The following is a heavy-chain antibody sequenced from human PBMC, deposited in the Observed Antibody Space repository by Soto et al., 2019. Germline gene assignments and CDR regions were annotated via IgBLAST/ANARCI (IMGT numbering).Heavy chain of an antibody. D-gene: IGHD3-10*01. CDR2: ISSSSSYT. CDR3: ARSYYYGSGSYYSYLF. Sequence: QVQLVESGGGLVKPGGSLRLSCAASGFTFSDYYMSWIRQAPGKGLEWVSYISSSSSYTNYADSVKGRFTISRDNAKNSLYLQMNSLRAEDTAVYYCARSYYYGSGSYYSYLFWGQGTLVTVSS. J-gene: IGHJ4*02. CDR1: GFTFSDYY. V-gene: IGHV3-11*05.